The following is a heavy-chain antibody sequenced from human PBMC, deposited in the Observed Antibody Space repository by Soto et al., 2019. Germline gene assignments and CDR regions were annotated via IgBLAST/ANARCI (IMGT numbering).Heavy chain of an antibody. CDR1: GSTFTNYG. CDR2: ISGYNGNT. D-gene: IGHD3-22*01. V-gene: IGHV1-18*04. CDR3: ARDNGDSSGSLVDC. Sequence: ASVKVSCKASGSTFTNYGISWVRQAPGQGLEWMGWISGYNGNTDYAQKLQDRVTMTTDTGTTTAYMELRSLRSDDTAVYYCARDNGDSSGSLVDCWGQGTLVTVSS. J-gene: IGHJ4*02.